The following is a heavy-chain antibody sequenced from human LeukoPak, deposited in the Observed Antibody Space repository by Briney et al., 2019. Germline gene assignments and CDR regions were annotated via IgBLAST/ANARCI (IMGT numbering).Heavy chain of an antibody. V-gene: IGHV3-23*01. Sequence: GGSLRLSCAASGFTFTNYAMSWVRQAPGKGLVWVSTISDSGSSTYYADSVKGRFTISRDNYKNTLYLQMDSLRAEDTAIYYCAKVPYSDYGSGRPPFMDVWGQGTTVAVSS. CDR3: AKVPYSDYGSGRPPFMDV. J-gene: IGHJ6*02. D-gene: IGHD3-10*01. CDR2: ISDSGSST. CDR1: GFTFTNYA.